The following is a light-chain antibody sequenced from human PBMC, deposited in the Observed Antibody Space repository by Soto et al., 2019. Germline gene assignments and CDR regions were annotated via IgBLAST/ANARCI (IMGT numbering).Light chain of an antibody. CDR2: EVS. CDR1: SSDGGGYNY. V-gene: IGLV2-14*01. J-gene: IGLJ3*02. CDR3: SSYTSSSTLWV. Sequence: QSALTQPASVSGSPGQSITISCTGTSSDGGGYNYVSWYQQHPGKAPKLMIYEVSNRPSGVSNRFSGSKFGNTASLSISGLQAEDEADSYCSSYTSSSTLWVFGGGTKLTVL.